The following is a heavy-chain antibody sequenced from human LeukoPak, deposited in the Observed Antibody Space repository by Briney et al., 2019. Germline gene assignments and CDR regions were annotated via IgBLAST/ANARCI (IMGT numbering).Heavy chain of an antibody. D-gene: IGHD4-17*01. J-gene: IGHJ4*02. Sequence: TRGSPRLSCVASGFTFSSHSMNWVCQTPGKGLEWVSYISSGSHTIDYADSVKGRFTISRDNAKNSLYLQMDSLRNEDTAVYYCARDQDYASDFWGQGTLVTVSS. CDR3: ARDQDYASDF. CDR1: GFTFSSHS. V-gene: IGHV3-48*02. CDR2: ISSGSHTI.